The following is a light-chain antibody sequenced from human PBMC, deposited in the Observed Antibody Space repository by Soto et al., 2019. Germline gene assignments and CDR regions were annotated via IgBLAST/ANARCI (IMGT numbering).Light chain of an antibody. J-gene: IGLJ2*01. CDR3: AAWDDSLNGPV. Sequence: QSVLTQPPSASGTPGQRVTISCSGSNSNIGSSTVNWYQQVPGTAPKLLIFSNYQRPSGVPDRFSGSKSDTSASLAISGLQSDDEADYFCAAWDDSLNGPVFGGGTQLTVL. CDR1: NSNIGSST. CDR2: SNY. V-gene: IGLV1-44*01.